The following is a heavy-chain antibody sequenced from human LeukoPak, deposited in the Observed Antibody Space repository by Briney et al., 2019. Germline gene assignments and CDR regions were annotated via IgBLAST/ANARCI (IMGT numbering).Heavy chain of an antibody. Sequence: GGSLRLSRAASGFIFSTYSMNWVRQAPGKGLEWVSSISGDSNYIYYADSMKGRFTVSRDNAKNSLYLQMSGLRVEDTAVYFCARVHFGEYGVDYWGQGTLVTVSS. J-gene: IGHJ4*02. D-gene: IGHD3-10*01. CDR1: GFIFSTYS. CDR2: ISGDSNYI. CDR3: ARVHFGEYGVDY. V-gene: IGHV3-21*01.